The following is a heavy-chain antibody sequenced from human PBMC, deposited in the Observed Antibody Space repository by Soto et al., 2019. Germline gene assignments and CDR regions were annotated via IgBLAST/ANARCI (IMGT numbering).Heavy chain of an antibody. CDR3: ARGYVRNFDY. J-gene: IGHJ4*02. CDR2: INHSGST. CDR1: GGSFSGYY. Sequence: QVQLQQWGAGLLKPSETLSLTCAVYGGSFSGYYWNWIRQPPGKGLEWIGEINHSGSTNYNPSLMSRVTISVDTPKNQFSLRLSSVPAADTAVYYCARGYVRNFDYWGQGTLVTVAS. V-gene: IGHV4-34*01. D-gene: IGHD3-10*02.